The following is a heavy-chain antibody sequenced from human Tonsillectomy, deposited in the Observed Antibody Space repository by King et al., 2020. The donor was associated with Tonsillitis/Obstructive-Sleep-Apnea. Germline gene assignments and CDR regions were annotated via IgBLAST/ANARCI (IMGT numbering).Heavy chain of an antibody. CDR1: GGSISSYY. CDR2: IYYSGST. CDR3: ARRPRDSSGYYFDY. D-gene: IGHD3-22*01. J-gene: IGHJ4*02. V-gene: IGHV4-59*08. Sequence: VQLQESGPGLVKPSETLSLTCTVSGGSISSYYWSWLRQPPGQGLEWIGYIYYSGSTNYNPSLKSRVTISVDTSKNQFSLKLSSVTAADTAVYYCARRPRDSSGYYFDYWGQGTLVTVSS.